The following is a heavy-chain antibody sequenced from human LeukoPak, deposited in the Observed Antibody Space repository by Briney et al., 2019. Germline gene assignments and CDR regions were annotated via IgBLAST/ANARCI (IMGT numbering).Heavy chain of an antibody. J-gene: IGHJ4*02. CDR3: ARGLRSPDY. V-gene: IGHV3-23*01. CDR1: GFTFSSYA. Sequence: GGSLKLSCAASGFTFSSYAMSWVRQAPGKGLEWVSSISGRGGSTYYADSVKGRFTISRDNSKNTLYLQMNSLRAEDAAVYYCARGLRSPDYWGQGALVTVSS. CDR2: ISGRGGST.